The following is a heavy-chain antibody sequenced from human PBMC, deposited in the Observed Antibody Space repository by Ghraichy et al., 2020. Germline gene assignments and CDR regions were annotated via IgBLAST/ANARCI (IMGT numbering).Heavy chain of an antibody. D-gene: IGHD3-3*01. Sequence: SETLSLTCTVSGGSISSYYWSWIRQPPGKGLEWIGYIYYSGSTNYNPSLKSRVTISVDTSKNQFSLKLSSVTAADTTVYYCARGQNYDFWSGYYYYYYYMDVWGKGSTVTV. J-gene: IGHJ6*03. CDR1: GGSISSYY. CDR2: IYYSGST. CDR3: ARGQNYDFWSGYYYYYYYMDV. V-gene: IGHV4-59*01.